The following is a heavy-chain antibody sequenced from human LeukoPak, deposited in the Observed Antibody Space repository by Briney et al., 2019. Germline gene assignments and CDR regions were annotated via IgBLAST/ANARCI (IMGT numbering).Heavy chain of an antibody. D-gene: IGHD3-10*01. CDR2: LSGSGGRT. CDR1: GITLSNYG. V-gene: IGHV3-23*01. J-gene: IGHJ4*02. Sequence: GGSLRLSCAVSGITLSNYGMSWGRQAPGKGLEWVAGLSGSGGRTNYAESVQGGVTISRDKPKNTLYLQINSLRAEDTAVYFCAKRGVVIRVFLVGFHKEAYYFDSWGQGALVTVSS. CDR3: AKRGVVIRVFLVGFHKEAYYFDS.